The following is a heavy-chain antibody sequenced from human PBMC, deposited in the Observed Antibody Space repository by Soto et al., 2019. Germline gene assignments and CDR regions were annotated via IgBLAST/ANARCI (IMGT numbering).Heavy chain of an antibody. CDR2: IYFTGST. J-gene: IGHJ5*02. CDR3: ARGGSWFDP. CDR1: SGSTSPHY. V-gene: IGHV4-59*11. Sequence: SETLSLTCTVSSGSTSPHYWSWIRQSPGKGLEWIAYIYFTGSTNYNPSLKSRVTISIDTSKNQFSLKLTSVTAADTAVYYCARGGSWFDPWGQGTLVTVS.